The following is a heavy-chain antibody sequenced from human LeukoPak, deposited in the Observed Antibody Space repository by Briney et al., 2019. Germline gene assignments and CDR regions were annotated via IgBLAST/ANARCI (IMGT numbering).Heavy chain of an antibody. V-gene: IGHV1-69*06. D-gene: IGHD3-10*01. Sequence: GASVTVSCTASGGTFSSYAISWVRQAPGQGLEWMGGVIPIFGTANYAQKFQGRVTITADKSTSTAYMELSSLRSEDTAVYYCASLPSIYGSGTHGGYWGQGTLVTVSS. CDR2: VIPIFGTA. CDR1: GGTFSSYA. CDR3: ASLPSIYGSGTHGGY. J-gene: IGHJ4*02.